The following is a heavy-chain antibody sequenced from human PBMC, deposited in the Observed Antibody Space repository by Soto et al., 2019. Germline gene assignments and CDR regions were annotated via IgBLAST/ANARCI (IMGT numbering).Heavy chain of an antibody. Sequence: GGSLRLSCAASGFTFSSYDMHWVRQATGKGLEWVSAIGTAGDTYYPGSVKGRFTISRENAKNSLYLQMNSLRAGDTDVYYCARGPGPYDSSGYYIDYWGQGTLVTVSS. CDR2: IGTAGDT. CDR1: GFTFSSYD. J-gene: IGHJ4*02. V-gene: IGHV3-13*01. D-gene: IGHD3-22*01. CDR3: ARGPGPYDSSGYYIDY.